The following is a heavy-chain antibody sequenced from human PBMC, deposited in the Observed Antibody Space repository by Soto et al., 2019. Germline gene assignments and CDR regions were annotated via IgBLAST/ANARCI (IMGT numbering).Heavy chain of an antibody. V-gene: IGHV3-23*01. CDR2: ISGSGGST. D-gene: IGHD5-12*01. CDR1: GFTFSSYA. J-gene: IGHJ4*02. CDR3: AKGGRGYDFYFFDY. Sequence: GGSLRLSCAASGFTFSSYAMNWVRQAPGKGLEWVLGISGSGGSTYHADSVKGRFTISRDNSKNTLYLQVNSLSAEDTAVYYCAKGGRGYDFYFFDYWGQGTLVTVSS.